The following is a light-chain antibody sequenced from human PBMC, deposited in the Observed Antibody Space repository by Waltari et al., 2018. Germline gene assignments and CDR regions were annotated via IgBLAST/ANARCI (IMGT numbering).Light chain of an antibody. V-gene: IGLV1-47*01. CDR2: RSN. Sequence: QSVLTQPPSASGTPAQRVPIPCSGSRSNIGDNYSYWYQPFPGAAPKLLIYRSNERHSGVPDRISGSKSGASASLAISGLRSEDEASYYCASWDDSLSGVVFGGGTHLTVL. CDR3: ASWDDSLSGVV. J-gene: IGLJ7*01. CDR1: RSNIGDNY.